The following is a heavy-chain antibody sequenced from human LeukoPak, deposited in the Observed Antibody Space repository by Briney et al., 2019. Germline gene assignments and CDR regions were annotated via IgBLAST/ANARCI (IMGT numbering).Heavy chain of an antibody. V-gene: IGHV1-8*01. D-gene: IGHD2-21*02. CDR2: MNPNSGNT. J-gene: IGHJ3*02. CDR3: ARAYCGGDCSGDAFDI. CDR1: GYTFTSYD. Sequence: ASVKVSCKASGYTFTSYDINWVRQATGQGLEWMGWMNPNSGNTGYAQKLQGRVTMTTDTSTSTAYMELRSLRSDDTAVYYCARAYCGGDCSGDAFDIWGQGTMVTVSS.